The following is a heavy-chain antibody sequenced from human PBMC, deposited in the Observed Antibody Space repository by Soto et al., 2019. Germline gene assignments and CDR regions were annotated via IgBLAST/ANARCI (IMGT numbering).Heavy chain of an antibody. CDR2: IYYSGST. V-gene: IGHV4-39*01. CDR3: ARQVGVRGVIIGYYYYGMGV. J-gene: IGHJ6*02. Sequence: KASETLSLTCTVSGGSISSSSYYWGWIRQPPGKGLEWIGSIYYSGSTYYNPSLKSRVTISVDTSKNQFFLKLSSVTAADTAVYYCARQVGVRGVIIGYYYYGMGVWGQGTTVTVSS. D-gene: IGHD3-10*01. CDR1: GGSISSSSYY.